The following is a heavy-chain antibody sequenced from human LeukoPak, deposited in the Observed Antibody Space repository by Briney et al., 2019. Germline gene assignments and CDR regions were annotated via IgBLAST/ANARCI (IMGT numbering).Heavy chain of an antibody. CDR3: ARAGFVVVPAAIYWFDP. CDR1: GYTFTSYA. J-gene: IGHJ5*02. D-gene: IGHD2-2*01. CDR2: INAGNGNT. V-gene: IGHV1-3*01. Sequence: ASVKVSCKASGYTFTSYAMHWVRQAPGQRLEWMGWINAGNGNTKYSQKFQGRVTITRDTSASTAYMELSSLRSEDTAVYYCARAGFVVVPAAIYWFDPWGQGTLVTVSS.